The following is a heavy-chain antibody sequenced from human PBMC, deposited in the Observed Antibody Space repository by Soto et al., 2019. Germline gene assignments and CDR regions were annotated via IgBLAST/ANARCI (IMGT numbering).Heavy chain of an antibody. CDR2: ISGSDGST. J-gene: IGHJ4*02. D-gene: IGHD1-26*01. V-gene: IGHV3-23*01. CDR3: AKYVGAGGFDY. CDR1: GFTFSSYA. Sequence: EVQLLESGGGLVQPGGSLRLSCAASGFTFSSYAMSWVRQAPGKGLEWVSSISGSDGSTYYADSVRGRFTISRDNSRNSLYMQMSSLRGVDTAVYNCAKYVGAGGFDYWGQGTLVTVSS.